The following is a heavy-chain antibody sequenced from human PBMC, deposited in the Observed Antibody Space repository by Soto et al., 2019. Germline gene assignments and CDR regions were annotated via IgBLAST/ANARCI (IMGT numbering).Heavy chain of an antibody. CDR1: GFTFSSYG. Sequence: GGSLRLSCAASGFTFSSYGMHWVRQAPGKGLEWVAVIWYDGSNKYYADSVKGRFTISRDNSKNTLYLQMNSLRAEDTAVYYCARDYSTNYYDSPYFDYWGQGTLVNVSS. CDR3: ARDYSTNYYDSPYFDY. J-gene: IGHJ4*02. D-gene: IGHD3-22*01. V-gene: IGHV3-33*01. CDR2: IWYDGSNK.